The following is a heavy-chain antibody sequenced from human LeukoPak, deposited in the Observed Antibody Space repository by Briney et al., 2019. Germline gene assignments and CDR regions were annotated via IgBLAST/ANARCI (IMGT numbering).Heavy chain of an antibody. V-gene: IGHV1-24*01. J-gene: IGHJ3*02. CDR2: FDPEDGET. Sequence: ASVEVSCKVSGYTLTELSMHWVRQAPGKGLEWMGGFDPEDGETIYAQKFQGRVTMTEDTSTDTAYMELSSLRSEDTAVYYCATFYDFWSGPDAFDIWGQGTMVTVSS. CDR1: GYTLTELS. D-gene: IGHD3-3*01. CDR3: ATFYDFWSGPDAFDI.